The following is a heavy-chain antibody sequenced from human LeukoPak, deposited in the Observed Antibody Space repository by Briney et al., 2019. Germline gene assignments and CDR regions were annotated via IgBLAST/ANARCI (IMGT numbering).Heavy chain of an antibody. CDR2: MYYSGTT. CDR3: ARGSQYYSDSSGYYSHDY. J-gene: IGHJ4*02. Sequence: PSETLSLTCSVSGSSMNLYSWNWIRQSPGKGLEWIAYMYYSGTTNYNPSLENRAAISLDLSRHQFSLRLNSVTAADTAVYFCARGSQYYSDSSGYYSHDYWGQGTLVTVSS. V-gene: IGHV4-59*12. D-gene: IGHD3-22*01. CDR1: GSSMNLYS.